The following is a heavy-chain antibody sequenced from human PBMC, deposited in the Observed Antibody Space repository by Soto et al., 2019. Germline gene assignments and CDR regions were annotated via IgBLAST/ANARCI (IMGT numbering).Heavy chain of an antibody. D-gene: IGHD1-26*01. V-gene: IGHV3-33*01. CDR2: IWYDGSNK. CDR3: ARDRRGRGSHGSD. J-gene: IGHJ4*02. CDR1: GFTFSSYG. Sequence: QVQLVESGGGVVQPGRSLRLSCAASGFTFSSYGMHWVRQAPGKGLERVAVIWYDGSNKYYADSVKGRFTISRDNSKNTLYLQMNSLRAEDTAVYYCARDRRGRGSHGSDWGQGTLVTVSS.